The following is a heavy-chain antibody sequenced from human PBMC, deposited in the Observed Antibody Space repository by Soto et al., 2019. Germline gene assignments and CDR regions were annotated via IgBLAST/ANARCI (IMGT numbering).Heavy chain of an antibody. CDR1: GHALSEVF. D-gene: IGHD3-10*01. CDR2: ISADNSNT. J-gene: IGHJ5*02. Sequence: ASVKVSCKVSGHALSEVFIEWVRQAPGKGLEWMGWISADNSNTNYAQKLQGRVTMTTDTSTSTAYMELRSLRSDDTAVYYCARDEQAGWFGEPNWFDPWGQGTLVTVSS. CDR3: ARDEQAGWFGEPNWFDP. V-gene: IGHV1-18*01.